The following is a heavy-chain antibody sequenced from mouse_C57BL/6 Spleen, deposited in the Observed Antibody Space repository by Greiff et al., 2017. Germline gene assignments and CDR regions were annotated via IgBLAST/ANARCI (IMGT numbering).Heavy chain of an antibody. J-gene: IGHJ4*01. CDR3: ARLGYYGSGDYAMDY. D-gene: IGHD1-1*01. CDR1: GYTFTDYY. Sequence: VQLQQSGAELVRPGASVKLSCKASGYTFTDYYINWVKQRPGQGLEWIARIYPGSGNTYYNEKFKGKATLTAEKSSSTAYMQLSSLTSEDSAVYFCARLGYYGSGDYAMDYWGQGTSVTVSS. CDR2: IYPGSGNT. V-gene: IGHV1-76*01.